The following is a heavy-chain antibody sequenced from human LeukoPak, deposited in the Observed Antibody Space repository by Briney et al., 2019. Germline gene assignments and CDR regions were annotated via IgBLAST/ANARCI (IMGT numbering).Heavy chain of an antibody. J-gene: IGHJ4*02. V-gene: IGHV1-8*03. CDR1: GYTFTSYV. D-gene: IGHD6-19*01. CDR3: ARGRIAVAGTSFDY. CDR2: MKPNSGNT. Sequence: ASVKVSCKASGYTFTSYVISWVRQAPGQGLEWMGWMKPNSGNTGYAQKFQGRVTITRNTSISTAYMELSSLRSEDTAVYYCARGRIAVAGTSFDYWGQGTLVTVSS.